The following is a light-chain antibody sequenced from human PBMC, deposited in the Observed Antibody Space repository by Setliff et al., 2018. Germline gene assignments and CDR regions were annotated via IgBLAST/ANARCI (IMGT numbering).Light chain of an antibody. CDR1: SRDVGGYNF. CDR2: EVT. V-gene: IGLV2-8*01. Sequence: QSVLTQPPSASGSPGQSVTISCTGTSRDVGGYNFVSWYQQHPGKAPKLIISEVTERPSGVPDRFSGSKSGNTASLTVSGLQAEDGADYYCSSYAGSDNYVFGTGTKVTVL. CDR3: SSYAGSDNYV. J-gene: IGLJ1*01.